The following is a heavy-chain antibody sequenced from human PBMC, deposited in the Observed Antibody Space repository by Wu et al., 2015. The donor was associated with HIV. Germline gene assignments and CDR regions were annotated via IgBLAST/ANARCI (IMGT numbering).Heavy chain of an antibody. J-gene: IGHJ1*01. CDR3: ARQDIVVVPGAIQSAEYFHH. Sequence: QVQLVQSGAEVKKPGASVKVSCKASGYTFTSYDISWVRQAPGQGLEWMGWISAYNGNTNYVQNFQDRVSMTTDTSTNTAYMELRSLRSDDTAMYYCARQDIVVVPGAIQSAEYFHHWGQGTLVTVSS. V-gene: IGHV1-18*01. CDR1: GYTFTSYD. CDR2: ISAYNGNT. D-gene: IGHD2-2*02.